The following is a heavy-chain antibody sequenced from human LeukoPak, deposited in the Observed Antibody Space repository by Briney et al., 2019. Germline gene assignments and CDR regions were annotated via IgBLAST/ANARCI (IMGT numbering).Heavy chain of an antibody. D-gene: IGHD3-16*01. J-gene: IGHJ6*02. CDR2: IYPGDSDT. V-gene: IGHV5-51*01. CDR3: ARHKGEPPPRRYYYGMDV. CDR1: GYSFTSYW. Sequence: GESLKISCKGSGYSFTSYWIGWVRQMPGKGLEWMGIIYPGDSDTRYSPSFQGQVTISADKSIGTAYLQWSSLKASDTAMYYCARHKGEPPPRRYYYGMDVWGQGTTVTVSS.